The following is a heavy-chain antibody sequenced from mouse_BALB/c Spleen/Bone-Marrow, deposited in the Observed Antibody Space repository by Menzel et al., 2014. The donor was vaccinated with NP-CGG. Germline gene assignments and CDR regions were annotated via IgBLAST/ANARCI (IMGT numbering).Heavy chain of an antibody. CDR1: GYTFTDYA. V-gene: IGHV1-67*01. Sequence: QVQLQQSGPELVRPGVSVKISCKGSGYTFTDYAMHWVKQSHAKSLEWIGVINTYSGNTNYNQNFKGKATMTVDKSSSTAFMEPARLTYEDSAIYYCAREGYASTAWFAYWGQGTLVTVSA. J-gene: IGHJ3*01. CDR2: INTYSGNT. CDR3: AREGYASTAWFAY. D-gene: IGHD1-1*01.